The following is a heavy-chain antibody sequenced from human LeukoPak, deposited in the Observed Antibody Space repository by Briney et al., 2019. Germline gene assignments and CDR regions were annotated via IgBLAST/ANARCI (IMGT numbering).Heavy chain of an antibody. Sequence: SVKVSCKASGGTFSSYAISWVRQAPGQGLEWMGGIIPIFGTANYAQKFQGRVTITADKSTSTAYMELSSLRSEDTAGYYCARDYGGNSDYYYYMDVWGKGTTVTVSS. D-gene: IGHD4-23*01. V-gene: IGHV1-69*06. CDR1: GGTFSSYA. CDR3: ARDYGGNSDYYYYMDV. J-gene: IGHJ6*03. CDR2: IIPIFGTA.